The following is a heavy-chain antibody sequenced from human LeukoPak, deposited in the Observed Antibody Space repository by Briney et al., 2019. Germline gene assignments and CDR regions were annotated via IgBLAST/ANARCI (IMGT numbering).Heavy chain of an antibody. CDR2: ISGSGNT. J-gene: IGHJ3*02. Sequence: SGTLSLTCTVSGGSISTWYWSWIRQPPGKGLEWIGYISGSGNTNYNPSLKSRVTMSIDTSKNQFSLKLSSLTAADTAVYYCARQIAAGDDAFDIWGQGTMVTVSS. CDR1: GGSISTWY. D-gene: IGHD3-10*01. V-gene: IGHV4-59*08. CDR3: ARQIAAGDDAFDI.